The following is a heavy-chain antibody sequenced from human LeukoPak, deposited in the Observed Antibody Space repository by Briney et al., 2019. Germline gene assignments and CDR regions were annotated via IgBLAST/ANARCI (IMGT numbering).Heavy chain of an antibody. J-gene: IGHJ3*02. CDR2: ISSSSSYI. CDR1: GFTFSNAW. D-gene: IGHD3-22*01. CDR3: AAYYYDSSGYYGDAFDI. V-gene: IGHV3-21*01. Sequence: GGSLRLSCAASGFTFSNAWMSWVRQAPGKGLEWVSSISSSSSYIYYSDSVKGRFTISRDNAKNSLYLQMNSLRAEDTAVYYCAAYYYDSSGYYGDAFDIWGQGTMVTVSS.